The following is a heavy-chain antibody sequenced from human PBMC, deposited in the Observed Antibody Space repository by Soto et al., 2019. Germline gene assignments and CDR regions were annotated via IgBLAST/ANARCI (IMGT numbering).Heavy chain of an antibody. CDR1: GFSLTTSGVG. CDR3: AHSSGRSGDY. CDR2: LHWDDDK. V-gene: IGHV2-5*02. Sequence: QITLKESGPTLVKLTQTLTLTCTFSGFSLTTSGVGVGWIRQPPGKALEWLALLHWDDDKRYSPSLKSRLTITMDTSNNQVVLTMTNMDPGDTGTCFGAHSSGRSGDYWGQGTLVTVSS. D-gene: IGHD3-10*01. J-gene: IGHJ4*02.